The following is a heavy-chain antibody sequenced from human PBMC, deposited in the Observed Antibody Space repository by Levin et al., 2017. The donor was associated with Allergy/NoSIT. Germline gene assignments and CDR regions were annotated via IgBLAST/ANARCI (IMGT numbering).Heavy chain of an antibody. Sequence: RPGGSLRLSCAASGFTFNDYGFHWVRQAPGKGLEWVAVIWYNGINKYYADSVRGRFTASRDNFESTLYLQMDSLRAEDTAVYYCARISGGTYDLLDYWGQGTLVTVSS. D-gene: IGHD1-26*01. CDR2: IWYNGINK. CDR1: GFTFNDYG. J-gene: IGHJ4*02. CDR3: ARISGGTYDLLDY. V-gene: IGHV3-33*01.